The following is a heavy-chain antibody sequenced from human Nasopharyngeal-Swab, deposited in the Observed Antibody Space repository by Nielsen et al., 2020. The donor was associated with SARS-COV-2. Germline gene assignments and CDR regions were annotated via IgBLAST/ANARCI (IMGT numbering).Heavy chain of an antibody. CDR2: ISSSSSYT. CDR1: GFTFSDYY. V-gene: IGHV3-11*05. D-gene: IGHD2-21*02. J-gene: IGHJ6*02. CDR3: ARAIVVVTAIRYYYYGMDV. Sequence: GESLKISCAASGFTFSDYYVSWIRQAPGKGLEWVSYISSSSSYTNYADSVKGRFTISRDNAKNSLYLQMNSLRAEDTAVYYCARAIVVVTAIRYYYYGMDVWGQGTTVTVSS.